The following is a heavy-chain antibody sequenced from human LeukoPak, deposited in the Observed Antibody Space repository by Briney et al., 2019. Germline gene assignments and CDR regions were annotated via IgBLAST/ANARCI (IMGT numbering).Heavy chain of an antibody. D-gene: IGHD5-12*01. V-gene: IGHV1-8*02. CDR1: GYTFTGYY. CDR3: ISGYDADY. J-gene: IGHJ4*02. CDR2: INPNSGNT. Sequence: ASVKVSCKASGYTFTGYYMHWVRQAPGQGLEWMGWINPNSGNTGYAQKFQGRVTMTRNTSISTAYMELSSLRSEDTAVYYCISGYDADYWGQGTLVTVSS.